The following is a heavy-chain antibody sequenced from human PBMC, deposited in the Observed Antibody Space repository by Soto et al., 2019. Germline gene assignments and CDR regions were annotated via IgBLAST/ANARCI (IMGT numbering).Heavy chain of an antibody. J-gene: IGHJ5*02. Sequence: QVQLVESGGGVVQPGRSLRLSCAASGFTFSSYGMHWVRQAPGKGLEWVAVIWYDGRNKYYADSVKGRFTISRDNSKNTLYLQMNSLRAEDTAVYYCARDHMVRDLPVGFDPWGQGTLVTVSS. CDR3: ARDHMVRDLPVGFDP. D-gene: IGHD3-10*01. CDR2: IWYDGRNK. V-gene: IGHV3-33*01. CDR1: GFTFSSYG.